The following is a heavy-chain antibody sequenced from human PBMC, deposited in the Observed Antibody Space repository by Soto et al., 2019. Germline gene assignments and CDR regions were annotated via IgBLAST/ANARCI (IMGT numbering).Heavy chain of an antibody. CDR1: GFTFSSYA. J-gene: IGHJ6*02. Sequence: GGSLRLSCAASGFTFSSYAMHWVRQAPGKGLEWVAVISYDGSNKYYADSVKGRFTISRDNAKNSLYLQMNSLRAEDTAGYYCARDPFSRYGMDVWGQGTTVTVSS. V-gene: IGHV3-30-3*01. CDR2: ISYDGSNK. CDR3: ARDPFSRYGMDV.